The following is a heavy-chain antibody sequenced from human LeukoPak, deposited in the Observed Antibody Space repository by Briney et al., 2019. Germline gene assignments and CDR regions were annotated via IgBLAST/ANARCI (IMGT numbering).Heavy chain of an antibody. V-gene: IGHV1-3*01. CDR2: INAGNGNT. CDR1: GYTFTSYA. J-gene: IGHJ6*02. Sequence: ASVKVSCKASGYTFTSYAMHWVRQAPGQRLEWMGWINAGNGNTKYSQKFQGRVTITRDTSASTAYMELSSLRSEDTAVYYCASPWYSSSWSPYYYNGMDVWGQGTTVTVSS. D-gene: IGHD6-13*01. CDR3: ASPWYSSSWSPYYYNGMDV.